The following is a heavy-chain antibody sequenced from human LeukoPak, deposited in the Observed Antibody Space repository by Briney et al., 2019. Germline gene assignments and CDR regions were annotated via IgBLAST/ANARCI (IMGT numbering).Heavy chain of an antibody. Sequence: GSLRLSCAASGFTFSNAWMNWVRQAPGKGLEWVARIKSKPAGETITYAAPVKGRFTISRDDSRSTLWLQMNSLKTEDTAVYYCTTCGGDCFFNYWGQGTLVTVSS. CDR2: IKSKPAGETI. V-gene: IGHV3-15*01. J-gene: IGHJ4*02. CDR3: TTCGGDCFFNY. D-gene: IGHD2-21*02. CDR1: GFTFSNAW.